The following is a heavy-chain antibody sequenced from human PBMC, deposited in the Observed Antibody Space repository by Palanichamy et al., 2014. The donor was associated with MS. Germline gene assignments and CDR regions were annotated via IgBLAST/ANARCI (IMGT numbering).Heavy chain of an antibody. CDR3: ANALGSYSRFDY. CDR1: GGSISSGGHY. V-gene: IGHV4-31*03. Sequence: QVQLQESGPGLVKPSQTLSLTCTVSGGSISSGGHYWSWIRQHPGKGLEWIGYIHYSGSTYHNPSLKSRVTIPIDTSKSQFSLKLSSVTAADTAVYYCANALGSYSRFDYWGQGTLVTVSS. D-gene: IGHD1-26*01. J-gene: IGHJ4*02. CDR2: IHYSGST.